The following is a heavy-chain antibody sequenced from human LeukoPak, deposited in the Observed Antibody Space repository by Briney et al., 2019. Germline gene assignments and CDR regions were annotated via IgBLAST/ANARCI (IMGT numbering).Heavy chain of an antibody. CDR2: ISDSGRTT. CDR3: ARGLDTYYYDSSGYYGEDY. CDR1: GLTFSNFK. Sequence: PGGSLRLSCAVSGLTFSNFKMNWVRQAPGKGLEWVSYISDSGRTTFYADSVKGRFTISRDNAKNSLYLQMNSLRAEDTAVYYCARGLDTYYYDSSGYYGEDYWGQGTLVTVSS. V-gene: IGHV3-48*03. D-gene: IGHD3-22*01. J-gene: IGHJ4*02.